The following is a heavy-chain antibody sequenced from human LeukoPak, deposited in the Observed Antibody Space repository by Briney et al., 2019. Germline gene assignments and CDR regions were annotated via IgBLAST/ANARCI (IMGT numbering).Heavy chain of an antibody. V-gene: IGHV4-59*01. CDR1: GVSISGYY. D-gene: IGHD4-11*01. Sequence: KPSETLSLTCTVSGVSISGYYWSWIRQPPGKGLEWIGYIYYSGNTNYNPSLKSRVTISVDTSKNQFSLKLSSVTAADTAVYYCARHGSAVFDYWGQGTLVT. J-gene: IGHJ4*02. CDR3: ARHGSAVFDY. CDR2: IYYSGNT.